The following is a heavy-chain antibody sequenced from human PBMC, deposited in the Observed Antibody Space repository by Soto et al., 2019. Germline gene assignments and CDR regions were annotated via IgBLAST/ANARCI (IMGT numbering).Heavy chain of an antibody. V-gene: IGHV1-8*01. D-gene: IGHD4-17*01. CDR2: MNPNSGNT. J-gene: IGHJ6*03. CDR1: GYTFTSYD. CDR3: AVTTSYDYYYRDV. Sequence: QVQLVQAGAEVKTPGASVPVSCKASGYTFTSYDLNWVRQATGQGLAWMGWMNPNSGNTGNAQKFQGRVTRTRNTSISTAYMELSSLRSEDTAVYYCAVTTSYDYYYRDVWGKGTTVTVSS.